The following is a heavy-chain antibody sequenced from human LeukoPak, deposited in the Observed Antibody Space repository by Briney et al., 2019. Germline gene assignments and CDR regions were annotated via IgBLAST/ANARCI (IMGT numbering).Heavy chain of an antibody. CDR3: ARQYGFGGVLFPPYYFDY. CDR2: IYYSGST. J-gene: IGHJ4*02. D-gene: IGHD3-16*01. Sequence: PSETLSLTCTVSGGSISSSSYYWGWIRQPPGKGLEWIGRIYYSGSTYYNPSLKSRVTISVDTSKNQFSLKLSSVTAADTAVYYCARQYGFGGVLFPPYYFDYWGQGTLVTVSS. CDR1: GGSISSSSYY. V-gene: IGHV4-39*01.